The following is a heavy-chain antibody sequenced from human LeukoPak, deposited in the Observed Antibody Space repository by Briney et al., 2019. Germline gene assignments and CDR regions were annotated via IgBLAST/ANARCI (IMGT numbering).Heavy chain of an antibody. D-gene: IGHD4-17*01. Sequence: SVKVSCKASGGTFSSYAISWVLQAPGQGLEWMGRIIPIFGTANYVQKFQGRVTITTDESTSTAYMELSSLRSEDTAVYYCARAVFFDYGDYYFDYWGQGTLVTVSS. CDR2: IIPIFGTA. J-gene: IGHJ4*02. V-gene: IGHV1-69*05. CDR3: ARAVFFDYGDYYFDY. CDR1: GGTFSSYA.